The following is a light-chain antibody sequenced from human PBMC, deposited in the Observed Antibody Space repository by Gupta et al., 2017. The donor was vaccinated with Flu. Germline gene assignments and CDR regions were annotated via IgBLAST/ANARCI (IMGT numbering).Light chain of an antibody. CDR1: SSDVGGYSY. CDR2: EVT. V-gene: IGLV2-14*01. Sequence: QSTLTQPASVSGSPGQSITISCPGTSSDVGGYSYVSWYQQHPGKASKLMIYEVTDRPSGVSNRFSGSKSGNTASLTISGLQAEDEADYFCASYTTTSTWVFGGGTKLTVL. J-gene: IGLJ3*02. CDR3: ASYTTTSTWV.